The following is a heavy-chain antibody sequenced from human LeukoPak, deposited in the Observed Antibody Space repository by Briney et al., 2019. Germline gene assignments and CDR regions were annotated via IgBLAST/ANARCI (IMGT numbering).Heavy chain of an antibody. CDR2: ISWNSGSI. J-gene: IGHJ4*02. CDR1: GFTFDDYA. V-gene: IGHV3-9*01. Sequence: GGSLRLSCAASGFTFDDYAMHWVRQAPGKGLEWVSGISWNSGSIGYADSVKGRFTISRGNAKNSLYLQMNSLRAEDTALYYCAKDSYYYDSSGYYDFDYWGQGTLVTVSS. CDR3: AKDSYYYDSSGYYDFDY. D-gene: IGHD3-22*01.